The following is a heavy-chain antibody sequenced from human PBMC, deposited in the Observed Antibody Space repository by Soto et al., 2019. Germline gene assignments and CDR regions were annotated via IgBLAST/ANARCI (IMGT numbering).Heavy chain of an antibody. D-gene: IGHD3-9*01. CDR3: ARTHYDILTGRSDV. CDR1: GGSISSGGYY. J-gene: IGHJ6*02. Sequence: QVQLQESGPGLVKPSQTLSLTCTVSGGSISSGGYYWSWIRQHPGKGLEWIGYIYYSGSIYYNPSLKSRVTTSVDTSKNQFSLKLGSVTAADTAVYYCARTHYDILTGRSDVWGQGTTVTVSS. CDR2: IYYSGSI. V-gene: IGHV4-31*03.